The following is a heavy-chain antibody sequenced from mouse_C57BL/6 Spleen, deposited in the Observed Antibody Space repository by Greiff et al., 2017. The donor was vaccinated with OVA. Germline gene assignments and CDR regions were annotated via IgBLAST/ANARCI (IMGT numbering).Heavy chain of an antibody. CDR3: ARLPYYYGSSYYFDY. D-gene: IGHD1-1*01. V-gene: IGHV1-18*01. Sequence: VQLQQSGPELVKPGASVKIPCKASGYTFTDYNMDWVKQSHGKSLEWIGDINPNNGGTIYNQKFKGKATLTVDKSSSTAYMELRSLTSEDTAVYYCARLPYYYGSSYYFDYWGQGTTLTVSS. CDR1: GYTFTDYN. J-gene: IGHJ2*01. CDR2: INPNNGGT.